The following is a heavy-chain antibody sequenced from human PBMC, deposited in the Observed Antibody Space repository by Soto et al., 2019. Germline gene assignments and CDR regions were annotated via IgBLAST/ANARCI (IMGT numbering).Heavy chain of an antibody. D-gene: IGHD3-16*01. CDR3: ARLSNPWGNSVMDY. CDR2: IYYSGST. J-gene: IGHJ4*02. Sequence: SETLSLTCTVSGGSISSCGYYWSWIRQHPGKGLEWIGYIYYSGSTYYNPSLKSRVTISVDTSKNQFSPKLSSVTAADTAVYYCARLSNPWGNSVMDYWGQGTLVTVSS. CDR1: GGSISSCGYY. V-gene: IGHV4-31*03.